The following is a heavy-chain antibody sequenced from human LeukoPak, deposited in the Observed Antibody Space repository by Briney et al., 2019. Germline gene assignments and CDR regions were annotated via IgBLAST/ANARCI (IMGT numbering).Heavy chain of an antibody. CDR3: ARPETYYYDSSGYYNFDY. CDR1: GGAFSSYA. Sequence: ASVKVSCKASGGAFSSYAISWVRQAPGQGLEWMGGIIPIFGTANYAQKFQGRVTITTDESTSTAYMELSSLRSEDTAVYYCARPETYYYDSSGYYNFDYWGQGTLVTVSS. D-gene: IGHD3-22*01. V-gene: IGHV1-69*05. J-gene: IGHJ4*02. CDR2: IIPIFGTA.